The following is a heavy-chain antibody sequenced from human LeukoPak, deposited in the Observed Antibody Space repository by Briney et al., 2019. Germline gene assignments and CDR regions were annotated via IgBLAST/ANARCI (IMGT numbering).Heavy chain of an antibody. V-gene: IGHV3-23*01. CDR2: ISGSGGST. CDR3: ARGVVGYGFDY. J-gene: IGHJ4*02. CDR1: GFTFSSYA. Sequence: GGSLRLSCAASGFTFSSYAMSWVRQAPGKGLEWVSAISGSGGSTYYADSVKGRFTISRDSAKNSLYLQMNSLRAEDTAVYYCARGVVGYGFDYWGQGTLVTVSS. D-gene: IGHD3-10*01.